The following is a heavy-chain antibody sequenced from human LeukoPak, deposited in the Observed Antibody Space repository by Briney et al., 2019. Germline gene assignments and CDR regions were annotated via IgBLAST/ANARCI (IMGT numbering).Heavy chain of an antibody. CDR2: IWYDGSNK. CDR3: ARAGVGAIYYFDY. Sequence: GGPLRLSCAASGFTFSNYGMHWVRQAPGKGLEWVAPIWYDGSNKYYADSVRGRFTISRDNSKNTLYLQMKSLRVEDTAVYYCARAGVGAIYYFDYWGQGTLVTVSS. CDR1: GFTFSNYG. V-gene: IGHV3-33*01. D-gene: IGHD1-26*01. J-gene: IGHJ4*02.